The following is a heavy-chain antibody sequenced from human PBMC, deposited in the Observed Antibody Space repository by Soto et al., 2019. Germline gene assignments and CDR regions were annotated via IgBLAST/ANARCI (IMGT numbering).Heavy chain of an antibody. V-gene: IGHV3-48*01. CDR3: ASEGAADPYYYYYYMDV. J-gene: IGHJ6*03. Sequence: PWGSLRLSCAASGFTFNSYNMNWVRQAPGKGLEWVSYISSSSSTIYYAVSVKGRFTISRDNAKNSLYLQMNSLRAEDTAVYYCASEGAADPYYYYYYMDVWGKGTTVTVSS. CDR1: GFTFNSYN. CDR2: ISSSSSTI. D-gene: IGHD6-13*01.